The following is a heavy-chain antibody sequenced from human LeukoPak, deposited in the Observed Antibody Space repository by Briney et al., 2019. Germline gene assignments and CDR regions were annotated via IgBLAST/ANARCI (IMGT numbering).Heavy chain of an antibody. D-gene: IGHD5-24*01. CDR3: ARDWVEMATYGWFDP. J-gene: IGHJ5*02. CDR1: GFTFSNYG. Sequence: PGGSLRLSCAASGFTFSNYGMHWVRQAPGKGLEWVAFIRYDGSNKYYADSVKGRFTISRDNSKNTLYLQMNSLRAEDTAVYYCARDWVEMATYGWFDPWGQGTLVTASS. CDR2: IRYDGSNK. V-gene: IGHV3-30*02.